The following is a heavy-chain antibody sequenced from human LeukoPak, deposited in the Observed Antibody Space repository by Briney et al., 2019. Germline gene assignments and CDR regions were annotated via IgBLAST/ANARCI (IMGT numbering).Heavy chain of an antibody. D-gene: IGHD7-27*01. Sequence: GGSLRLSCAASGFTFSSYWMHWVRQAPGKGLVCVSRINSDGSSTSYADSVKGRFTISRDNAKNTLYLQMNSLRAEDTAVYYCARDNWGWGVYWGQGTLVTVSS. V-gene: IGHV3-74*01. CDR1: GFTFSSYW. J-gene: IGHJ4*02. CDR3: ARDNWGWGVY. CDR2: INSDGSST.